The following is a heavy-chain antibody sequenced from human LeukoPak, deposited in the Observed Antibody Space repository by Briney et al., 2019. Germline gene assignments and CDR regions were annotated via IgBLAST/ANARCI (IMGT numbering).Heavy chain of an antibody. CDR3: ARVSRDGFGETRGVDP. CDR2: ILYSGST. Sequence: SQTLSLTCTVSGGSIFTSGFYWVWIRQYPGKGREWLGYILYSGSTFYNPSLKSRLTMSVDMSKNQFSLKLSFVTAADTAVYYCARVSRDGFGETRGVDPWGQGTLVTVSS. V-gene: IGHV4-31*03. CDR1: GGSIFTSGFY. D-gene: IGHD3-10*01. J-gene: IGHJ5*02.